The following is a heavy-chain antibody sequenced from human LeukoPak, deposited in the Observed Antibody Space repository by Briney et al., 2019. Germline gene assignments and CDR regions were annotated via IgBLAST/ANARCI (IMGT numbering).Heavy chain of an antibody. Sequence: SETLSLTCIVSGGSVSSGSYYWSWIRQPPGKGLEWIGYIYYSGSTNYNPSLKSRVTISVDTSKNQFSLKLSSVTAADTAVYYCARGRRGIAAAAPLVHWGQGTLVTVSS. J-gene: IGHJ4*02. D-gene: IGHD6-13*01. CDR2: IYYSGST. V-gene: IGHV4-61*01. CDR3: ARGRRGIAAAAPLVH. CDR1: GGSVSSGSYY.